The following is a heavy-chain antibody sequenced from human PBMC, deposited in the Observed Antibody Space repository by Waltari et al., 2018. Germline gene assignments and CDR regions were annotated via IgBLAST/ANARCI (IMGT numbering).Heavy chain of an antibody. CDR1: GFTFSSYG. CDR2: ISYDGSNK. Sequence: QMQLVESGGGVVQPGRSLRLSCAASGFTFSSYGMHWVRQAPGKGLEWVAVISYDGSNKYYADSVKGRFTISRDNSKNTLYLQMNSLRAEDTAVYYCAKDVVADYYYYYMDVWGKGTTVTVSS. V-gene: IGHV3-30*18. J-gene: IGHJ6*03. D-gene: IGHD2-15*01. CDR3: AKDVVADYYYYYMDV.